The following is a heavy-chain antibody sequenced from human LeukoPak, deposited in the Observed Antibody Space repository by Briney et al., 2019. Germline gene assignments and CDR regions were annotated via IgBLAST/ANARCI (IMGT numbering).Heavy chain of an antibody. CDR2: IYYSGST. J-gene: IGHJ4*02. V-gene: IGHV4-59*11. CDR1: GGSISSHY. Sequence: SETLSLTCTVSGGSISSHYWSWIRQPPGKGLEWIGYIYYSGSTYYNPSLKSRVTISVDTSKDQFSLKLTSVTAEDTAVYFCARGHYYSIYWGLGTLVTVSS. CDR3: ARGHYYSIY.